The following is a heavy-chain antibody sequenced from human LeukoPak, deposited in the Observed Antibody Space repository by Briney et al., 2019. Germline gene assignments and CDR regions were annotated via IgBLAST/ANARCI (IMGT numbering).Heavy chain of an antibody. Sequence: ASVKVSCKASGYTFTSYALHWGRQAPGQRLEWMGWINTDNGNTRYSQYFLDRVTITRYTYTSTAYMELSSLRSEDMAVYYCARGAGKGIAAAGGVDYWGQGTLVTVSS. D-gene: IGHD6-13*01. CDR2: INTDNGNT. CDR1: GYTFTSYA. CDR3: ARGAGKGIAAAGGVDY. J-gene: IGHJ4*02. V-gene: IGHV1-3*03.